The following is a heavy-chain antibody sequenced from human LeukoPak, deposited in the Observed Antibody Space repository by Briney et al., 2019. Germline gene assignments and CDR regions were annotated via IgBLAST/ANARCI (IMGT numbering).Heavy chain of an antibody. CDR3: ARDRWVSIYWYFDL. J-gene: IGHJ2*01. D-gene: IGHD1-26*01. CDR2: ISYDGSNR. Sequence: PGGSLRLSCAASGFTFSSYAMHWVRQAPGKGLEWVAVISYDGSNRYYADSVKGRFTISRDNSKNTLYLQMNSLRAEDTAVYYCARDRWVSIYWYFDLWGRGTLVTVSS. CDR1: GFTFSSYA. V-gene: IGHV3-30-3*01.